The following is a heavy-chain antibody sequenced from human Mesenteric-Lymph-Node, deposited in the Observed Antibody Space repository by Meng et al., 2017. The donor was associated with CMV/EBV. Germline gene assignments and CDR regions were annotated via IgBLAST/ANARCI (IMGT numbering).Heavy chain of an antibody. CDR1: GGSISSSSYY. CDR3: ARYQKGYCSSTSCYTGKYFQH. CDR2: INHSGGT. J-gene: IGHJ1*01. Sequence: SETLSLTCTVSGGSISSSSYYWGWIRQPPGKGLEWIGEINHSGGTNYNPSLKSRVTISVDTSKNQFSLKLSSVTAADTAVYYCARYQKGYCSSTSCYTGKYFQHWGQGTLVTVSS. V-gene: IGHV4-39*07. D-gene: IGHD2-2*02.